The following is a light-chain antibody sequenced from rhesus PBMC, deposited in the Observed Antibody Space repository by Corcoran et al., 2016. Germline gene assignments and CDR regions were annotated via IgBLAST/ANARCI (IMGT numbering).Light chain of an antibody. CDR3: QVCDSAYDYDV. Sequence: SYDLIQPSSVSVSPGQTARITCGRDKIGSDIVNFVNWYQQKPPQAPVLVIFDDKERPSGIPGRFSGSKSRDTATLTISGVEAGDEAHFFCQVCDSAYDYDVFGSGTKLTVL. J-gene: IGLJ6*01. V-gene: IGLV3-36*02. CDR1: KIGS. CDR2: DDK.